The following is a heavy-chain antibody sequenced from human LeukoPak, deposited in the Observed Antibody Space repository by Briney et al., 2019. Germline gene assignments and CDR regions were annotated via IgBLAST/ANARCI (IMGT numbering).Heavy chain of an antibody. D-gene: IGHD7-27*01. V-gene: IGHV3-20*04. CDR3: ARRTGEPDY. J-gene: IGHJ4*02. Sequence: TGGSLRLSCAASGFTFDDYGMGSVRQAPGKGLEWVSGINWNGGSTDYADSVKGRFTISRDNANNSLYLQMNSLRGEDTALYYFARRTGEPDYWGQGTLVTVSS. CDR1: GFTFDDYG. CDR2: INWNGGST.